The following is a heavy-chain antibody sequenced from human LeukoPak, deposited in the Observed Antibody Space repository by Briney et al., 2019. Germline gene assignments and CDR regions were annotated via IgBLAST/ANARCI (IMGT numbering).Heavy chain of an antibody. V-gene: IGHV3-30*09. J-gene: IGHJ4*02. CDR3: ARDLYSSGDYCIDY. D-gene: IGHD6-19*01. CDR2: IAYDGSNK. CDR1: RFTFSSHA. Sequence: PGGSLRLSCAASRFTFSSHAMHWVRQAPGKGLEWVAVIAYDGSNKNYADSVKGRFAISRDNSKNTLYLQMSSLRPEDTAVYYCARDLYSSGDYCIDYWGQGTLVTVSS.